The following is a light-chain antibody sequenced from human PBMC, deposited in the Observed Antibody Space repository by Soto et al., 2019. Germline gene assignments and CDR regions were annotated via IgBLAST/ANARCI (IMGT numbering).Light chain of an antibody. CDR1: QSISSW. J-gene: IGKJ1*01. Sequence: DIQMTQSPYTLSASVGHRVTITCRASQSISSWLAWYQQKPGKAPNLLIYKASSLESGVPSRFSGSGTGTEFTLTISSLQPEDFATYYCQQYKSYSRTFG. CDR3: QQYKSYSRT. V-gene: IGKV1-5*03. CDR2: KAS.